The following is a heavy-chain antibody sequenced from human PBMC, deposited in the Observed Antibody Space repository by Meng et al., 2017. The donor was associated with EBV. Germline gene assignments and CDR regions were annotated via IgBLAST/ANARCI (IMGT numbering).Heavy chain of an antibody. CDR2: INPNSGGT. J-gene: IGHJ4*02. Sequence: QWQLGQSGDEVKKPGASVKVSCTASGYPFTAYYMHWVRQAPGQGLEWMGRINPNSGGTNYAQKFQGRVTMTRDTSISTAYMELSRLRSDDTAVYYCARVGIAVAGTGDYWGQGTLVTVSS. V-gene: IGHV1-2*06. D-gene: IGHD6-19*01. CDR3: ARVGIAVAGTGDY. CDR1: GYPFTAYY.